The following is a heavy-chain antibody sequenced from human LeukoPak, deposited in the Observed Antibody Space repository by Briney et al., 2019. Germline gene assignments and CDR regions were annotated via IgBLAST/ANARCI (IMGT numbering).Heavy chain of an antibody. Sequence: ASVKVSCKASGGTFSSYAISWVRQAPGQGLEWMGRINPNSGGTNYAQKFQGRVTMTRDTSISTAYMELSRLRSDDTAVYYCARDYCSSTSCLFDYWGQGTLVTVSS. V-gene: IGHV1-2*06. CDR3: ARDYCSSTSCLFDY. CDR1: GGTFSSYA. CDR2: INPNSGGT. J-gene: IGHJ4*02. D-gene: IGHD2-2*01.